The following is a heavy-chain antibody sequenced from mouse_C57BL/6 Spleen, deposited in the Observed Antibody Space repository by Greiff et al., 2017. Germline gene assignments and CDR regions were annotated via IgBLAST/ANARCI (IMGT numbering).Heavy chain of an antibody. CDR2: IDPANGNT. J-gene: IGHJ2*01. D-gene: IGHD2-3*01. V-gene: IGHV14-3*01. CDR3: ASAPYDGYYVGDY. Sequence: VQLQQSVAELVRPGASVKLSCTASGFNIKNTYMHWVKQRPEQGLEWIGRIDPANGNTKYAPKFQGKATITADTSSNTAYLQLSSLTSEDTAIYYCASAPYDGYYVGDYWGQGTTLTVSS. CDR1: GFNIKNTY.